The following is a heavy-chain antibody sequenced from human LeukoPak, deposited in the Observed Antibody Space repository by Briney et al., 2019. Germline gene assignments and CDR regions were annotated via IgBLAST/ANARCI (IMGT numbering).Heavy chain of an antibody. V-gene: IGHV1-69*04. D-gene: IGHD1-26*01. CDR3: ARAPWPLTGAAIDY. J-gene: IGHJ4*01. Sequence: GASVKMSCKASGGTLCSHAIHWVRQAPGQGLEWMGRVTPTHAMADYAQRFQDRLTITADTSTTTAYLDLSSLRFEDTAVYYCARAPWPLTGAAIDYWGHGTLVTVSS. CDR1: GGTLCSHA. CDR2: VTPTHAMA.